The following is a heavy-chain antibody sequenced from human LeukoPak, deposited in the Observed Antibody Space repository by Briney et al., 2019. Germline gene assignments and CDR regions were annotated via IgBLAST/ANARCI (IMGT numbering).Heavy chain of an antibody. CDR2: ISSSGSTI. V-gene: IGHV3-48*03. CDR3: ARALLVRGVSDAFDI. D-gene: IGHD3-10*01. CDR1: GFTFSRYE. Sequence: GGSLRLSCAASGFTFSRYEMNWVRQAPGKGLEWVSYISSSGSTIYYADSEKGRFTISRDNAKNSLYLQMNSLRAEDTAVYYCARALLVRGVSDAFDIWGQGTMVTVSS. J-gene: IGHJ3*02.